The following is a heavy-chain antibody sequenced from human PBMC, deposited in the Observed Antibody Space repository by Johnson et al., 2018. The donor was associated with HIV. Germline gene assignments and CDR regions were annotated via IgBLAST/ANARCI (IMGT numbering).Heavy chain of an antibody. Sequence: VQLVESGGGLIQPGGSLRLSCAASGFTVSSNYMSWVRQAPGKGLEWVSIIYGGGSTYYADSVKGRFTISRDNAKNSLYLQMNSLRAEDTAVYYCARGSGHHPGAFDIWGQGTMVTVSS. CDR3: ARGSGHHPGAFDI. J-gene: IGHJ3*02. D-gene: IGHD6-19*01. CDR2: IYGGGST. V-gene: IGHV3-53*01. CDR1: GFTVSSNY.